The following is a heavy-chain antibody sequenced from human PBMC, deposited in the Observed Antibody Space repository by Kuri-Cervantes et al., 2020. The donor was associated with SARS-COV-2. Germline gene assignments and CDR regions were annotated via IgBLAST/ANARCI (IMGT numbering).Heavy chain of an antibody. CDR3: ASGAVADLFDY. CDR2: IIPILGIA. CDR1: GGTFSSYT. Sequence: SVKVSCKASGGTFSSYTISWVRQAPGQGLEWMGRIIPILGIANYAQKFQGSVTITADKSTSTAYMELSSLRSEDTAVYYCASGAVADLFDYWGQGTLVTVSS. J-gene: IGHJ4*02. D-gene: IGHD6-19*01. V-gene: IGHV1-69*02.